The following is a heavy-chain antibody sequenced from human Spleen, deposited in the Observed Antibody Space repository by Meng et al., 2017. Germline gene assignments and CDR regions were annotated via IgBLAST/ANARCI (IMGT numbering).Heavy chain of an antibody. CDR2: INTYNGKT. J-gene: IGHJ4*02. CDR3: ATRGNPYLNC. CDR1: GYTLSSDG. Sequence: QVPVVQSGAEVKKPGASVKVSCEASGYTLSSDGFSWVRQAPGQGLEWLGWINTYNGKTDYAQKFQGRITMTTDTFTSTAYMELRSLRSDDTAVYYCATRGNPYLNCWGQGTLVTVSS. V-gene: IGHV1-18*01.